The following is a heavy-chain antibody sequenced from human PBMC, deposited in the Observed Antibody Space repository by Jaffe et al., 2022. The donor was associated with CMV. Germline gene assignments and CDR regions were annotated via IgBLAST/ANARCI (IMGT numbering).Heavy chain of an antibody. CDR3: ARDRGNHDYGDYIPYYYYGMDV. D-gene: IGHD4-17*01. Sequence: QVQLVESGGGLVKPGGSLRLSCAASGFTFSDYYMSWIRQAPGKGLEWVSYISSSGSTIYYADSVKGRFTISRDNAKNSLYLQMNSLRAEDTAVYYCARDRGNHDYGDYIPYYYYGMDVWGQGTTVTVSS. J-gene: IGHJ6*02. CDR1: GFTFSDYY. V-gene: IGHV3-11*01. CDR2: ISSSGSTI.